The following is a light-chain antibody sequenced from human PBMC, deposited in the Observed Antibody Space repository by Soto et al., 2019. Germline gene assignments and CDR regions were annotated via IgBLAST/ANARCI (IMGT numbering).Light chain of an antibody. CDR1: RTINTY. V-gene: IGKV1-39*01. CDR3: PQTSSVIS. CDR2: GAS. Sequence: DVRMTQSPSSLSASVGDTITITCRASRTINTYLNWFQQKPGEPPRLLIYGASTLHDGVPSRFSCRWSGVDFPLTISRLQPEDFATYHCPQTSSVISFGGET. J-gene: IGKJ4*01.